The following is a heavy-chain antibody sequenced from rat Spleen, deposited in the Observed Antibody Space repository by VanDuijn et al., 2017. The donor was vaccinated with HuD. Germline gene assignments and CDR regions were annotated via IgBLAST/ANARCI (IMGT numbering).Heavy chain of an antibody. CDR3: SRPSYGYPFAY. CDR1: GFTFSDYF. Sequence: EVQLVESDGGLVQPGRSLKLSCAASGFTFSDYFMAWVRQVPTKGLEWVATISYDGSNTYYRDSVKGRFTISRDDAKSTLYLQMDSLRSEDTATYYCSRPSYGYPFAYWGQGTLVTVSS. CDR2: ISYDGSNT. J-gene: IGHJ3*01. D-gene: IGHD1-7*01. V-gene: IGHV5-29*01.